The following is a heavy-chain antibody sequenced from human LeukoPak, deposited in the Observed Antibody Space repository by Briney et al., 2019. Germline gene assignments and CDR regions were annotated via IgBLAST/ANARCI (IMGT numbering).Heavy chain of an antibody. V-gene: IGHV3-21*01. D-gene: IGHD3-10*01. Sequence: PGGSLRLSCAASGSTSSSYGMHWVRQAPGKGLEWVSSISSSSSYIYYADSVKGRFTISRDNAKNSLYLQMNSLRAEDTAVYYCARLGRARASFDYWGQGTLVTVSS. CDR3: ARLGRARASFDY. J-gene: IGHJ4*02. CDR1: GSTSSSYG. CDR2: ISSSSSYI.